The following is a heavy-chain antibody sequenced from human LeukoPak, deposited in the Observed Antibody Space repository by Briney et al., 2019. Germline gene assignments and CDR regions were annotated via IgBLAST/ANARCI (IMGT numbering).Heavy chain of an antibody. D-gene: IGHD3-10*01. CDR2: ISSSGSTI. V-gene: IGHV3-11*04. J-gene: IGHJ4*02. CDR3: ARDQSAHMVRDQD. Sequence: PGGSLRLSCAASGFTFSDYYMSWIRQAPGKGLEWVSYISSSGSTIYYADSVKGRFTISRDNAKNSLNLQMNSLRAEDTAVYYCARDQSAHMVRDQDWGQGTLVTVSS. CDR1: GFTFSDYY.